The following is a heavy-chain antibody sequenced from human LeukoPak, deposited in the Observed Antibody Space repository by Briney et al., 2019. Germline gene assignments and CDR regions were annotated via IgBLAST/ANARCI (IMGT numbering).Heavy chain of an antibody. CDR1: GVSIRTYY. V-gene: IGHV4-59*01. CDR3: ARGGDYEIDY. CDR2: IYRGST. Sequence: SETLSLTCTVSGVSIRTYYWNWIRQPPAKGPEWIGYIYRGSTNYNPSFESRVTISVDTSKNQFSLKLSSVTAADTAVYYCARGGDYEIDYWGQGILVTVSS. D-gene: IGHD4-17*01. J-gene: IGHJ4*02.